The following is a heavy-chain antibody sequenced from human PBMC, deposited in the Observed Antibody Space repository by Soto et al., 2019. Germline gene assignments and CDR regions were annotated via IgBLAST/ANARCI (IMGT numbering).Heavy chain of an antibody. D-gene: IGHD3-10*01. J-gene: IGHJ5*02. CDR3: ARDNMIREGWFDP. CDR2: ISGSGGST. CDR1: GFTFSNYA. Sequence: EVQLLESGGGLVQPGGSLRLSCAASGFTFSNYAMSWVRQAPGKGLEWVSLISGSGGSTYYADSVKGRFAISRHNSKKTLYLQMNSLRAEDTAVYYCARDNMIREGWFDPWGQGTLVTVSS. V-gene: IGHV3-23*01.